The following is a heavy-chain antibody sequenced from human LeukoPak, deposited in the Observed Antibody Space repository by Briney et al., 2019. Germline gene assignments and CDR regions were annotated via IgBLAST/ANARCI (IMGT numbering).Heavy chain of an antibody. Sequence: GGSLRLSCAASEFTVSSNYMSWIRQAPGKGLEWVSVIYSGGSTYYADSVKGRFTISRDKSKNTLYLQMNSLRAEDTAVYYCASTQRGDYFDYWGQGTLVTVSA. CDR3: ASTQRGDYFDY. V-gene: IGHV3-66*01. J-gene: IGHJ4*02. CDR1: EFTVSSNY. D-gene: IGHD2-15*01. CDR2: IYSGGST.